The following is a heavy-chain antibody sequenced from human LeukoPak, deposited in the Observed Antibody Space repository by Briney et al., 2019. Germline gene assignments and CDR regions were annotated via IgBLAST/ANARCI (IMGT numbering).Heavy chain of an antibody. J-gene: IGHJ4*02. CDR3: ARGSSSWGGFDY. V-gene: IGHV1-69*05. CDR2: IIPIFGTA. CDR1: GGTFSSYA. Sequence: SVKVSCKASGGTFSSYAISWVRQAPGQGLEWMGGIIPIFGTANYAQKFQGRVTITTDESTSTAYMELSSLRSEDTAVYYCARGSSSWGGFDYWGQGTLVTVSS. D-gene: IGHD6-13*01.